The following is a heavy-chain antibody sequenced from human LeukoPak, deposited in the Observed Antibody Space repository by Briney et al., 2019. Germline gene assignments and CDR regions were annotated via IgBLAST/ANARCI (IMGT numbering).Heavy chain of an antibody. D-gene: IGHD5-24*01. CDR3: ARASDPWLQLT. CDR2: IKQDGSQK. V-gene: IGHV3-7*05. CDR1: GFTFSNYW. Sequence: GGSLRLSCAASGFTFSNYWMIWVPQAPGRGLEGVGNIKQDGSQKRYAASVRDRFTISRDNAQTSLYLQMNSLRAEDTAVYYCARASDPWLQLTWGQGTLVTVSA. J-gene: IGHJ5*02.